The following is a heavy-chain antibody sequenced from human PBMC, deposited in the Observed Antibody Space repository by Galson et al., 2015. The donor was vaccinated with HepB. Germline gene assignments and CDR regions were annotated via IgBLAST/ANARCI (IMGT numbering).Heavy chain of an antibody. D-gene: IGHD3-22*01. CDR2: ISYDGSNE. J-gene: IGHJ4*02. V-gene: IGHV3-30*18. CDR3: AKEDYYDSSGYYYFDH. CDR1: GFSFSSYG. Sequence: SLRLSCAASGFSFSSYGMHWVRQAPGKGLEWVAVISYDGSNESYADSVKGRFTISRDNSKNTLYLQMNSLRAEDTAVYFCAKEDYYDSSGYYYFDHWGQGTLVTVSS.